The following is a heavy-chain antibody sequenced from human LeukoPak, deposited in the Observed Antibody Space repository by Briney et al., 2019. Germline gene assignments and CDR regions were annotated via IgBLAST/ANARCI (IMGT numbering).Heavy chain of an antibody. CDR2: IRYDGSKK. CDR1: GFTFSSYG. V-gene: IGHV3-30*02. J-gene: IGHJ6*03. Sequence: GGSLRLSCAASGFTFSSYGMHWVRQAPGKGLEWVAFIRYDGSKKYYADSLKGRFTISRDNAKNSLYLQMNSLRAEDTALYYCARVQLVDYYYYSYMDVWGKGTTVTVSS. D-gene: IGHD6-6*01. CDR3: ARVQLVDYYYYSYMDV.